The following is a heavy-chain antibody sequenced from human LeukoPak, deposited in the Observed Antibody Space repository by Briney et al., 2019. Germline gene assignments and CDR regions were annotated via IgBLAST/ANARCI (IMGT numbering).Heavy chain of an antibody. CDR3: ATLWVATAGVDP. Sequence: PGGSLRLSCAVSGFTFSRYEMHWVRQAPGKGLEWISYISSSGNSAYYADSVKGRFTISRDNAKNSLYLQMNSLRAEDTAVYYCATLWVATAGVDPWGQGTLVTVSS. V-gene: IGHV3-48*03. CDR2: ISSSGNSA. J-gene: IGHJ5*02. D-gene: IGHD5-12*01. CDR1: GFTFSRYE.